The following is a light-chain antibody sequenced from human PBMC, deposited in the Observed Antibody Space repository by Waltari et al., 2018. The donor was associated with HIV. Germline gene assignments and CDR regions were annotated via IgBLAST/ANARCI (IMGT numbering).Light chain of an antibody. CDR3: QQYNNWPPIT. Sequence: EIVMTQSPATLSVSPGERATLSCRASQRVSSNLAWDQQKPGQAPRLLIYGASTRATGSPARFSGSGSVTDFTLTISSLQSEDFAVYYCQQYNNWPPITIGQGTRLEIK. J-gene: IGKJ5*01. V-gene: IGKV3-15*01. CDR1: QRVSSN. CDR2: GAS.